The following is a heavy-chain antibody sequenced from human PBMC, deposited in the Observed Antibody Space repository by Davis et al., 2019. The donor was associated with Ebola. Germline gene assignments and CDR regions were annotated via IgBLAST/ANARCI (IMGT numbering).Heavy chain of an antibody. CDR3: AERGGSV. J-gene: IGHJ4*02. CDR1: GVSISRHY. D-gene: IGHD3-16*01. V-gene: IGHV4-59*11. Sequence: PSETLSLTCTVSGVSISRHYWSWIRQPPGKRLAWFGSIYYTGSAYYTSSLNSRVTISVDTSKNQFSLKLSSVTAADTAMYYCAERGGSVWGQGTLVTVSS. CDR2: IYYTGSA.